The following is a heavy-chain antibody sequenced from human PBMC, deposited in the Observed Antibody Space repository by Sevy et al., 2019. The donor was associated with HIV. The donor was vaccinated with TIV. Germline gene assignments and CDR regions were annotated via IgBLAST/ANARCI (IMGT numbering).Heavy chain of an antibody. CDR1: GFTVSSNF. Sequence: GGSLRLSCAVSGFTVSSNFMSWVRQAPGKGLEWVSVLYLDGATYYADSVQGRFTISRDNSKNTVFLQMNSLRAEDTAVYYCARGKHVSGYYGSCDYWGQGTLVTVSS. CDR2: LYLDGAT. J-gene: IGHJ4*02. CDR3: ARGKHVSGYYGSCDY. V-gene: IGHV3-53*01. D-gene: IGHD6-25*01.